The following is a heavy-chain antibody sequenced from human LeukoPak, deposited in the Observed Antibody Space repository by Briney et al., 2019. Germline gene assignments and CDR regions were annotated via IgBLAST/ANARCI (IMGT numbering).Heavy chain of an antibody. Sequence: SETLSLTCTVSGGSTSNYFCTWLRQSAGKGLEWIGRIHTSGSTNYNPSLKSRVSMSVDTPKNQFSPKLSSVTAADTAVYYCARDPEGHGYYFDYWGQGALVTVSS. CDR2: IHTSGST. CDR3: ARDPEGHGYYFDY. J-gene: IGHJ4*02. D-gene: IGHD3-3*01. V-gene: IGHV4-4*07. CDR1: GGSTSNYF.